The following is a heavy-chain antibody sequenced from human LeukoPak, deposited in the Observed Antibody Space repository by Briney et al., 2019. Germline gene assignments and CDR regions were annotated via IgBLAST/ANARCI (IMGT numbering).Heavy chain of an antibody. Sequence: SETLSLTCTVSGGSISSSNRWSWVRQPPGKGLEWIGEIYHSGSTNYNPSLKSRVTISVDKSKNQFSLKLSSVTAADTAVYYCARALTTVTQYYFDYWGQGTLVTVSS. CDR1: GGSISSSNR. CDR2: IYHSGST. V-gene: IGHV4-4*02. J-gene: IGHJ4*02. D-gene: IGHD4-17*01. CDR3: ARALTTVTQYYFDY.